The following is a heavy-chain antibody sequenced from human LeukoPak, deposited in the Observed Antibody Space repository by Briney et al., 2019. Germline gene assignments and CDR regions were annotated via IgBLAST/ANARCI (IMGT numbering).Heavy chain of an antibody. J-gene: IGHJ5*02. Sequence: GGSLRLSCAASGFTFSSYWMSWVRQAPGKGLEWVANIKQDGSEKYYVDSVKGRFTISRDNAKNSLYLQMNSLRAEDTAVYYCARGGAAAVRRFDPWGQGTLVTVSP. CDR3: ARGGAAAVRRFDP. CDR1: GFTFSSYW. D-gene: IGHD6-13*01. CDR2: IKQDGSEK. V-gene: IGHV3-7*01.